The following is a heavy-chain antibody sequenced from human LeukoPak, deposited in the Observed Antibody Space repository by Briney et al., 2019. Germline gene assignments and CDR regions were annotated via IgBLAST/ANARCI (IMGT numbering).Heavy chain of an antibody. CDR3: ARGNYWFDP. CDR2: IYYSGST. J-gene: IGHJ5*02. Sequence: SETLSLTCTVSGGSISSYYWSWIRQPPGKGLEWIGYIYYSGSTNYNPSLKSRVTISVDTSKNQFSLKLSSVTAADTAVYYCARGNYWFDPWGQGTLVTVSS. CDR1: GGSISSYY. V-gene: IGHV4-59*01.